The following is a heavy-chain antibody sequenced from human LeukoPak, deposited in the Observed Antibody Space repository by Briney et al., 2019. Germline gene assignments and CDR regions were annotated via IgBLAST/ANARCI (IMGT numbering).Heavy chain of an antibody. J-gene: IGHJ6*03. CDR3: ARVPYRVATLYMDV. CDR1: GGSISSYY. V-gene: IGHV4-59*01. CDR2: IYYSGST. D-gene: IGHD5-12*01. Sequence: SETLSLTCTVSGGSISSYYWSWIRQPPGKGLEWIGYIYYSGSTNYNPSLKSRVTISVDTSKNQFSLKLSSVTAADTAVYYRARVPYRVATLYMDVWGKGTTVTISS.